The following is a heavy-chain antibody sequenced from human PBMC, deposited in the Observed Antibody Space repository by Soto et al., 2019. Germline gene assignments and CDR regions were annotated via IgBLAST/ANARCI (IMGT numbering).Heavy chain of an antibody. Sequence: QVQLVQSGAEVKKPGSSVKVSCKASVGTFSSYAISWVRQAPGQGLEWMGGIIPISDTTNYAQKFQGRVTITADESTSTAYMELSSLRSEDTAVYYCARSQGSSTSLEIYYYYYYGMDVWGQGTMVTVSS. D-gene: IGHD2-2*01. CDR1: VGTFSSYA. CDR2: IIPISDTT. J-gene: IGHJ6*02. V-gene: IGHV1-69*01. CDR3: ARSQGSSTSLEIYYYYYYGMDV.